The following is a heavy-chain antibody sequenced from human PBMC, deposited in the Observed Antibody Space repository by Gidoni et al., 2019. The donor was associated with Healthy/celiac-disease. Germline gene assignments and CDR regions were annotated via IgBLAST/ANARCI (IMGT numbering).Heavy chain of an antibody. CDR1: GGSCRGYY. Sequence: QVQLQQWGAGLSKPSETLTLTCAVYGGSCRGYYWSWIRQPPGKGLEWIGEINHSGSTNYNPSLKSRVTISVDTSKNQFSLKLSSVPAADTAVYYCARGVDYYDSSGFAFDIWGQGTMVTVSS. CDR2: INHSGST. D-gene: IGHD3-22*01. V-gene: IGHV4-34*01. J-gene: IGHJ3*02. CDR3: ARGVDYYDSSGFAFDI.